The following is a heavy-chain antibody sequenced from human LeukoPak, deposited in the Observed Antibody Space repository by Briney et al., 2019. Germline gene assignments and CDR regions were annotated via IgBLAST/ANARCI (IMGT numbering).Heavy chain of an antibody. Sequence: GSSVKVSCKASGGTFSSYAISWVRQAPGQGLEWMGGIIPILGSANYAQRFQGRVTITADESTNTVYMELSSLRSEDTAVYYCARDYVRNTSFYFDYWGQGTLVTVSS. CDR2: IIPILGSA. CDR3: ARDYVRNTSFYFDY. D-gene: IGHD3-16*02. J-gene: IGHJ4*02. V-gene: IGHV1-69*01. CDR1: GGTFSSYA.